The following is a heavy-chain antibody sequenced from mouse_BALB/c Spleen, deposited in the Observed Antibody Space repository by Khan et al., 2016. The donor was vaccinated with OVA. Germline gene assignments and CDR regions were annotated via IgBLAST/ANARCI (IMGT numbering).Heavy chain of an antibody. CDR2: ISSGSNTI. CDR1: GFTFSGFG. Sequence: EVELVESGGGLVQPGGSRKLSCAASGFTFSGFGMHWVRQAPEKGLEWVAFISSGSNTIYYADPVKGRFTISRDNPKNTLFLQMTSLRSDDTAMYFCARTGYYYYDYWGQGTTSAVSS. CDR3: ARTGYYYYDY. V-gene: IGHV5-17*02. J-gene: IGHJ2*01. D-gene: IGHD2-3*01.